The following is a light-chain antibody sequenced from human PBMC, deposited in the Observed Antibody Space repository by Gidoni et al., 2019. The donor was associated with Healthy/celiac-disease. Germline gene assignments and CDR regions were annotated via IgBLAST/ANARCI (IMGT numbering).Light chain of an antibody. J-gene: IGKJ1*01. Sequence: IVLPNPQATLSVSPGKRAPLPCRASQSVSSNLAWYQQKPGQAPRLLIYGASTRDTGIPARFSGSGSGTEFTLTISSLQSEDFAVYYCQQYNSWPPATFGQGTKVEIK. CDR3: QQYNSWPPAT. CDR1: QSVSSN. V-gene: IGKV3-15*01. CDR2: GAS.